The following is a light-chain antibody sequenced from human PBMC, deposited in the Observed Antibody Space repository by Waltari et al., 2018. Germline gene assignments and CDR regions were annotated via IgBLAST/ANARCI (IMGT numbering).Light chain of an antibody. CDR2: RND. J-gene: IGLJ2*01. CDR3: ATWDDTLNMV. Sequence: QSALTQPASVSETPGQRVTISCSGSSSNIGTYSLYGYQQLPGTAPKLLIYRNDQRPSGVPDRFSGSKSGTSASLAISGLRSEDEADYYCATWDDTLNMVFGGGTKLTVL. CDR1: SSNIGTYS. V-gene: IGLV1-47*01.